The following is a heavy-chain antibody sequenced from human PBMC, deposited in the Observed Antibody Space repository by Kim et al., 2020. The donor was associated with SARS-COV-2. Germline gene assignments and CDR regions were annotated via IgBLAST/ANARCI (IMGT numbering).Heavy chain of an antibody. CDR3: ARLSRGGYFDY. J-gene: IGHJ4*02. CDR2: IYYSGST. D-gene: IGHD3-10*01. Sequence: SETLSLTCTVSGGSISSSSYYWGWIRQPPGKGLEWIGSIYYSGSTYYNPSLKSRVTISVDTSKNQFSLKLSSVTAADTAVYYCARLSRGGYFDYWGQGTLVTVSS. V-gene: IGHV4-39*01. CDR1: GGSISSSSYY.